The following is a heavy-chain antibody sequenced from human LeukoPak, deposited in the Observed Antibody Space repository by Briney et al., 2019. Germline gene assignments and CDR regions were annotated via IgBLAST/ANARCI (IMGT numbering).Heavy chain of an antibody. D-gene: IGHD3-16*01. Sequence: GEPLKISCKGSGYDFATYWIGWVRQMPGKGLEWVGIIYPADSDTRYSPSFQGHVTISADYSISTAYLQWSSLKASDTAIYYCARTLQSYGHNYFDPWGQGTLVTVSS. J-gene: IGHJ5*02. CDR1: GYDFATYW. CDR2: IYPADSDT. CDR3: ARTLQSYGHNYFDP. V-gene: IGHV5-51*01.